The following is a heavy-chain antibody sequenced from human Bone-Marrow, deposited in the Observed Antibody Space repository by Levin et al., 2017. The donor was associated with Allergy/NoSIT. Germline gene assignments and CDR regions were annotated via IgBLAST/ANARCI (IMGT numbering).Heavy chain of an antibody. Sequence: PSETLSLTCTVSGGSISSSSYYWGWIRQPPGTGLEWIGSIYYSGSTYYNPSLKSRVTISVDTSKNQFSLKLSSVTAADTAVYYCARNTPPKVNLLYSSSWYLGYYFDYWGQGTLVTVSS. CDR1: GGSISSSSYY. CDR2: IYYSGST. CDR3: ARNTPPKVNLLYSSSWYLGYYFDY. D-gene: IGHD6-13*01. V-gene: IGHV4-39*01. J-gene: IGHJ4*02.